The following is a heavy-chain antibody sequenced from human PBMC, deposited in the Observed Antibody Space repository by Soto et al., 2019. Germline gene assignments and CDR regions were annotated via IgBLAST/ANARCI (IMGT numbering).Heavy chain of an antibody. V-gene: IGHV6-1*01. D-gene: IGHD6-19*01. CDR1: GDSVSSNSAA. J-gene: IGHJ5*02. Sequence: SQTLSLTCAISGDSVSSNSAAWNWIRQSPSRGLEWLGRTYYRSKWYNDYAVSVKSRITINPDTSKNQFSLQLNSVTPEDTAVYYCARMGMQWPVPDNWFDPWGQGTLVTVSS. CDR2: TYYRSKWYN. CDR3: ARMGMQWPVPDNWFDP.